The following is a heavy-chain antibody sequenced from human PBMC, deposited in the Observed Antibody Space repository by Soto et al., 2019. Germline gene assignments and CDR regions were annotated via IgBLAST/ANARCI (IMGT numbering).Heavy chain of an antibody. CDR2: ISAYNGNT. CDR1: GYTFTSYG. V-gene: IGHV1-18*01. Sequence: ASVKVSCKASGYTFTSYGISWVRQAPGQGLEWMGWISAYNGNTNYAQKLQGRVTMTTDTSTSTAYMELRGLRSDDTAVYYCARVLTYYDFWSGSNWFDPWGQGTLVTVSS. D-gene: IGHD3-3*01. J-gene: IGHJ5*02. CDR3: ARVLTYYDFWSGSNWFDP.